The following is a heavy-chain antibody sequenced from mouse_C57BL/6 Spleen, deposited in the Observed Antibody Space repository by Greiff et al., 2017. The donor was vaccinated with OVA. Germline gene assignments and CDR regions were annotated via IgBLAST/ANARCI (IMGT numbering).Heavy chain of an antibody. CDR3: AREENYDYAFYYAMDY. CDR1: GFTFSSYA. V-gene: IGHV5-4*01. D-gene: IGHD2-4*01. CDR2: ISDGGSYT. Sequence: EVQRVESGGGLVKPGGSLKLSCAASGFTFSSYAMSWVRQTPEKRLEWVATISDGGSYTYYPDNVKGRFTISRDNAKNNLYLQMSHLKSEDTAMYYCAREENYDYAFYYAMDYWGQGTSVTVSS. J-gene: IGHJ4*01.